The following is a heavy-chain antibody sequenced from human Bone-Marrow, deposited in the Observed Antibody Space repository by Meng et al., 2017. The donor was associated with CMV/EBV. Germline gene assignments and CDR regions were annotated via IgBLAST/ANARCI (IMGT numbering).Heavy chain of an antibody. CDR3: ARGRRYCSRTSCYYFDY. Sequence: ASVKVSCKASGGTFGSYAISWVRQAPGQGLEWMGIINPSGGSTSYAQKFQGRVTMTRDTSTSTVYMELSSLRSEDTAVYYCARGRRYCSRTSCYYFDYWGQGTLVTVSS. CDR2: INPSGGST. D-gene: IGHD2-2*01. CDR1: GGTFGSYA. J-gene: IGHJ4*02. V-gene: IGHV1-46*01.